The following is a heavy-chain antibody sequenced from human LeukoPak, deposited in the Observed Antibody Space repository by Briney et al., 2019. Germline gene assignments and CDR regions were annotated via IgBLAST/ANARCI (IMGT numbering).Heavy chain of an antibody. J-gene: IGHJ4*02. V-gene: IGHV4-59*08. CDR1: GGPISSYY. CDR3: ARHVGYYFDH. CDR2: IHYSVST. D-gene: IGHD2-15*01. Sequence: PSETLSLTCTVSGGPISSYYWSWIRQPPGKGLEWIGYIHYSVSTNYNPSLMSRVTISIDTSKNQFSLKLRSVTAADTAVYYCARHVGYYFDHWGQGTLVTVSS.